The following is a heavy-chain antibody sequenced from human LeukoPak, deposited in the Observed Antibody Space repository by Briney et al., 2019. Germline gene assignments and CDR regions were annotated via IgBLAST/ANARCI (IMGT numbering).Heavy chain of an antibody. CDR3: ARDTAMVTSDDAFDI. CDR1: GFTFSSHS. Sequence: PGGSLRLSCAASGFTFSSHSMNWVRQAPGKGLEWVSSISSSSSYIYYADSVKGRFTISRDNAKNSLYLQMNSLRAEDTAVYYCARDTAMVTSDDAFDIWGQGTMVTVSS. CDR2: ISSSSSYI. J-gene: IGHJ3*02. V-gene: IGHV3-21*01. D-gene: IGHD5-18*01.